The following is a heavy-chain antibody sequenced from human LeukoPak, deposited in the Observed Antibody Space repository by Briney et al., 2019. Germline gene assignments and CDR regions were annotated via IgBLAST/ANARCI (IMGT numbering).Heavy chain of an antibody. CDR2: IIPILGTA. CDR3: ARGPIHRTVNYRNDY. D-gene: IGHD1-7*01. J-gene: IGHJ4*02. V-gene: IGHV1-69*13. Sequence: SVKVSCKASGGTFSNYAISWVRQAPGQGLEWMGGIIPILGTANYAQKFQGRVTITADESTSTAYMELSSLRSEDTAVYYCARGPIHRTVNYRNDYWGQGTLVAVSS. CDR1: GGTFSNYA.